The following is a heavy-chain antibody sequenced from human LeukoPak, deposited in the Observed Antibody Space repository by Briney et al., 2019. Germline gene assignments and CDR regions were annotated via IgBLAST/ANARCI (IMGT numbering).Heavy chain of an antibody. Sequence: SETLSLTCTVSGGSISSSSYYWGWIRQPPGKGLEWIGNIYYTGNTYYNPSLKSRVTISVDTSKNQFSLKLSSVTAADTAVYYCARQGDGYKGDWSFDYWGQGTLVTVSS. V-gene: IGHV4-39*01. CDR1: GGSISSSSYY. CDR2: IYYTGNT. D-gene: IGHD5-24*01. CDR3: ARQGDGYKGDWSFDY. J-gene: IGHJ4*02.